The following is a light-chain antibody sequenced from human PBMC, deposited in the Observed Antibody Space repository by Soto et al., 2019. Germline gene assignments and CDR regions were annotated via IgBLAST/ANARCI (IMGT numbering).Light chain of an antibody. CDR3: QQYYSTPWG. Sequence: DIVMTQSPDSLAVSLGERATINCKSSQSVLYSSNTKNYLAWYQQKPGQPPKLLIYWASTRESGVPDRFSGSGSGTDFTLTISSLQAEDVAVYYCQQYYSTPWGFGQGTKVEIK. J-gene: IGKJ1*01. V-gene: IGKV4-1*01. CDR1: QSVLYSSNTKNY. CDR2: WAS.